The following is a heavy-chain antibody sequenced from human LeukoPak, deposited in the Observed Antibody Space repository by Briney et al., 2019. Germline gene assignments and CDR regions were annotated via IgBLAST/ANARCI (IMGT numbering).Heavy chain of an antibody. CDR2: IYYSGST. D-gene: IGHD3-22*01. CDR1: GGSISSYY. CDR3: ARNPRHGYYYDSSGQNYYYYGMDV. V-gene: IGHV4-59*01. Sequence: SETLSLTCTVSGGSISSYYWSWIRQPPGKGLEWIGYIYYSGSTNYNPSLKSRVTISVDTSKNQFSLKLSSVTAADTAVYYCARNPRHGYYYDSSGQNYYYYGMDVWGQGTTVTVSS. J-gene: IGHJ6*02.